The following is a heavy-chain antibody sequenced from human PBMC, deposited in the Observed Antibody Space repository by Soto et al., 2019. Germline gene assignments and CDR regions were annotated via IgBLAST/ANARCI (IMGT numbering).Heavy chain of an antibody. CDR2: IGTNSEIN. J-gene: IGHJ4*02. CDR1: GFTFSMYW. CDR3: VKDGGGSFFPFDL. V-gene: IGHV3-48*04. D-gene: IGHD2-15*01. Sequence: GGSLRLSCAASGFTFSMYWMHWVRQVPGKGLEWLSYIGTNSEINYYANSVQGRFTISRDNARNLLYLQMTSLTVEDTATYYCVKDGGGSFFPFDLWGQGTLVTVSS.